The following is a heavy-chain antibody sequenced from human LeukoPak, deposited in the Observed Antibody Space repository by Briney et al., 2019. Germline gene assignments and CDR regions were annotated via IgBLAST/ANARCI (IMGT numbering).Heavy chain of an antibody. V-gene: IGHV4-39*01. CDR1: GGSISSSSYY. J-gene: IGHJ3*02. CDR2: IYYSGNT. CDR3: ARSLVTAYDAFDI. D-gene: IGHD4-23*01. Sequence: SETLSLTCTVSGGSISSSSYYWGWIRQPPGKGLEWIGSIYYSGNTYYNPSLKSRVTVSVDTSKNQFSLRLSSVTATDTAVYYYARSLVTAYDAFDIWGQGTMVTVSS.